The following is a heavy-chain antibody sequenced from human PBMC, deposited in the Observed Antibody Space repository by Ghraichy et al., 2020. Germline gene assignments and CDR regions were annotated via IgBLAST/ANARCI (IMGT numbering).Heavy chain of an antibody. Sequence: VKVSCKASGGTFSSYAISWVRQAPGQGLEWMGRIIPILGIANYAQKFQGRVTITADKSTSTAYMELSSLRSEDTAVYYCASTYDSSGYPDYWGQGTLVTVSS. J-gene: IGHJ4*02. CDR2: IIPILGIA. CDR3: ASTYDSSGYPDY. D-gene: IGHD3-22*01. V-gene: IGHV1-69*04. CDR1: GGTFSSYA.